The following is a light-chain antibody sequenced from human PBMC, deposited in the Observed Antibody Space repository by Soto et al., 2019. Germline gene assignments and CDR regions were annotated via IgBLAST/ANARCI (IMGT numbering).Light chain of an antibody. CDR3: QHYHSWPLT. Sequence: EIVMTQSPATLSVSPGERATLSCRASQGVGSTLAWYQQKPGQTPRLLIYAASTRATGVPARFSGSGSGTEFTLTLNRLQSEDFAVYYCQHYHSWPLTFGGGTKVEIK. CDR1: QGVGST. J-gene: IGKJ4*01. CDR2: AAS. V-gene: IGKV3-15*01.